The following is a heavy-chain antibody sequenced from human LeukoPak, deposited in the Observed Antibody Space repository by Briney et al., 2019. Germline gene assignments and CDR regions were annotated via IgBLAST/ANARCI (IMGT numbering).Heavy chain of an antibody. CDR3: AREGGFYRPLDY. J-gene: IGHJ4*02. CDR2: VHLDGRT. Sequence: PSETLSLTCTVSGGSISSRSYHWGWIRQPPGKGLEWIGEVHLDGRTNYNPSLKSRLVMSADLPENHISLKLTSVTAADTAVYYCAREGGFYRPLDYSGQGTLVTVSS. V-gene: IGHV4-39*07. D-gene: IGHD6-25*01. CDR1: GGSISSRSYH.